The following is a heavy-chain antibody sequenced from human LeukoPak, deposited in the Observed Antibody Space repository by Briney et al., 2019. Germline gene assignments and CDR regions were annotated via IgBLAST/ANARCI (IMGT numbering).Heavy chain of an antibody. CDR1: GVSFSTYY. CDR2: IYYTGSS. J-gene: IGHJ4*02. CDR3: ARGVYSSGYYYYFDS. D-gene: IGHD3-22*01. V-gene: IGHV4-59*01. Sequence: SETLSLTCAVYGVSFSTYYWSWIRQSPGKGLEWIGYIYYTGSSSYNPSLRGRVSISVDTSKNQFSLRLSSVTVADTAIYYCARGVYSSGYYYYFDSWGQGALVTVSS.